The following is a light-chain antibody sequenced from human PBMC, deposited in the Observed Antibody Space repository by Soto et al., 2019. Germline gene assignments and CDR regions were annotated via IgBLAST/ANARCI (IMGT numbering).Light chain of an antibody. CDR2: DVN. CDR1: SSDVGGYNY. J-gene: IGLJ3*02. CDR3: SSYSSTTTLV. V-gene: IGLV2-14*01. Sequence: QSALTQPASVSGSPGQSITISCTGTSSDVGGYNYVSWYQQRPGKAPKLMIYDVNNRPSGVPNRFSASKSGNTASLTISGLQAEDEADYYCSSYSSTTTLVFGGGTKVTVL.